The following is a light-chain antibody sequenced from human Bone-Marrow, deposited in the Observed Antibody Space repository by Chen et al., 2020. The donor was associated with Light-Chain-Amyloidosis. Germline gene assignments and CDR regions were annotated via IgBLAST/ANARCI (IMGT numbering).Light chain of an antibody. CDR1: PTISSNY. V-gene: IGKV3-20*01. CDR2: GSS. Sequence: EIVLTQSPGTLSLSPGEGANLSCRASPTISSNYLTWYQQKFGQAPRLLIYGSSSRATGIPDRFTGSGSGTDFTLTINRLEPEDFAMYYCQQYCTSPLTFGGGTKVEIK. CDR3: QQYCTSPLT. J-gene: IGKJ4*01.